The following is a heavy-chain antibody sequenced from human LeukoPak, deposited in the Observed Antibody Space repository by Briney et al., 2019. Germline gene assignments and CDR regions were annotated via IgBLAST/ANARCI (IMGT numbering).Heavy chain of an antibody. CDR1: GGPLCRYS. CDR3: ARALRLWGGNSGIAFDI. D-gene: IGHD4-23*01. Sequence: KASETLSLTCTLSGGPLCRYSWSWLRHPPGKGLEWIGYIYSSGSTNYNHSLKSRVTISEDMSNNQFSLRLSSVTAADTAVYYCARALRLWGGNSGIAFDIWGQGTMVTVSS. CDR2: IYSSGST. V-gene: IGHV4-59*01. J-gene: IGHJ3*02.